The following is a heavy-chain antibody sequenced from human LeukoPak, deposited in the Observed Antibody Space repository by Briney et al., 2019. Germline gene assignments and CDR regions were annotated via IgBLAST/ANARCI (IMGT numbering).Heavy chain of an antibody. V-gene: IGHV4-34*01. J-gene: IGHJ4*02. CDR3: ARATDIVVVPAVRRAFFDF. CDR1: GGSFSGYY. D-gene: IGHD2-2*01. CDR2: INHGGSS. Sequence: SETLSLTCAVYGGSFSGYYWSWIRQPPGKGLEWIGEINHGGSSNFNPSLKSRVTISVGTSKNQFSLNLSSVTAADTGVYYCARATDIVVVPAVRRAFFDFWGQGTLVTVSS.